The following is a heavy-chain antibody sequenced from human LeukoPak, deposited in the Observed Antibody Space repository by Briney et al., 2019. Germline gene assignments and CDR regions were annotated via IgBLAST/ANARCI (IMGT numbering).Heavy chain of an antibody. CDR1: GFTFSTYA. J-gene: IGHJ4*02. D-gene: IGHD1-1*01. V-gene: IGHV3-64*01. Sequence: GGSLRLSCAASGFTFSTYATHWVRQAPGKGLEYVSAISSNGGSTYYASSVQGRFTISRDNSKNTLYLQMGSLRAEDMAVYYCARVKAGERGYFGYWGQGTLVTVSS. CDR3: ARVKAGERGYFGY. CDR2: ISSNGGST.